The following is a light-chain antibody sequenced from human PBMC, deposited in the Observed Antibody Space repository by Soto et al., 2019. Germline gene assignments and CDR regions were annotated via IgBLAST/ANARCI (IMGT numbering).Light chain of an antibody. CDR3: QQYDYSRT. CDR2: DVS. V-gene: IGKV1-5*01. Sequence: DIQLTQSPSTLSASVGDSVPITCRASQNISTSLDWYQHKPGKAPKLLMFDVSNLESGVPSRFSGSGSGTEFTLTISSLHSADFATYYCQQYDYSRTFGQGTKVDIK. CDR1: QNISTS. J-gene: IGKJ1*01.